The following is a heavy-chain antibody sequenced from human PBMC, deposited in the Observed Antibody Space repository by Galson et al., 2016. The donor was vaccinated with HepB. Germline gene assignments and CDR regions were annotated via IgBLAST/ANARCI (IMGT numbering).Heavy chain of an antibody. CDR2: ISVTSTYT. CDR1: GFTFSDYY. J-gene: IGHJ4*02. D-gene: IGHD2-21*02. V-gene: IGHV3-11*06. CDR3: ARDRGSYCGGDCSDYYFDY. Sequence: SLRLSCAASGFTFSDYYMSWIRQAPGKGLEWVSYISVTSTYTNYAGSVKGRFTVSRDNAKNSLYLQMNTLRAEDTAIYYCARDRGSYCGGDCSDYYFDYWGQGTPVTVSS.